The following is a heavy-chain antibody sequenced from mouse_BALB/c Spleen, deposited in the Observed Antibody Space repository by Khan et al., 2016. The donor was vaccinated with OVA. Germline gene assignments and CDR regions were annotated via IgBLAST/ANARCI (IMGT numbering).Heavy chain of an antibody. J-gene: IGHJ2*01. CDR2: IAPYNGGT. V-gene: IGHV1S135*01. CDR3: ALIYHYGSGFDY. CDR1: GYSFTDYN. Sequence: VQLQQSGPELVKPGTSVKVSCKTSGYSFTDYNMFWVEQSLGKSLEWIGYIAPYNGGTNYNQKFMGKATLTVDKSSSTAFMHLNSLTSEDSAVYYCALIYHYGSGFDYWGQGTTLTVSS. D-gene: IGHD1-1*01.